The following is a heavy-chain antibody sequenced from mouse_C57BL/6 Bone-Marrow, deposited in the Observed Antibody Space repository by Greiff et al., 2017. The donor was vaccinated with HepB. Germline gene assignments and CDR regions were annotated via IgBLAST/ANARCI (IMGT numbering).Heavy chain of an antibody. Sequence: QVTLKESGPGILQSSQTLSLTCSFSGFSLSTSGMGVSWIRQPSGKGLEWLAHIYWDDDKRYNPSLKSRLTISKDTSRNQVFLKITSVDTADTATYYCARRGTTVVGNYAMDYWGQGTSVTVSS. CDR3: ARRGTTVVGNYAMDY. D-gene: IGHD1-1*01. J-gene: IGHJ4*01. V-gene: IGHV8-12*01. CDR1: GFSLSTSGMG. CDR2: IYWDDDK.